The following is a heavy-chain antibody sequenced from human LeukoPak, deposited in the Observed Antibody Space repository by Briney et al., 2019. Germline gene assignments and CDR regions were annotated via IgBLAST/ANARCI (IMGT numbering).Heavy chain of an antibody. CDR2: IDSSSDTI. J-gene: IGHJ3*01. CDR1: GFIFSSYG. Sequence: PGGSLRLSCVASGFIFSSYGIHWVRQAPGKGLEWISYIDSSSDTIFCADSVKGRFTISRDNAKNSLYLQMNSLRVEDTAVYYCARDSPSKYCSSSSCYMDALDVWGQGTMVTVSS. V-gene: IGHV3-48*04. CDR3: ARDSPSKYCSSSSCYMDALDV. D-gene: IGHD2-2*02.